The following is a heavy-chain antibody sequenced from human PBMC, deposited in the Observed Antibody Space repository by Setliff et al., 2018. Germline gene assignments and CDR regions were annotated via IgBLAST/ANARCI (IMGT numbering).Heavy chain of an antibody. D-gene: IGHD1-26*01. CDR1: GGTFSSYA. Sequence: SVKVSCKASGGTFSSYAISWVRQAPGQGLEWMGGIIPIFGTANYAQKLQGRVTITADESTSTAYMELSSLRSDDTAVYYCARVQWELYAFDIWGQGTMVTVSS. V-gene: IGHV1-69*13. J-gene: IGHJ3*02. CDR2: IIPIFGTA. CDR3: ARVQWELYAFDI.